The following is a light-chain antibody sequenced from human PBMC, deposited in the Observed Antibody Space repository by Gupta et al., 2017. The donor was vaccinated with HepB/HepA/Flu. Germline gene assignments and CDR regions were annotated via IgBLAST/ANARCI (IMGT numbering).Light chain of an antibody. V-gene: IGKV2-30*01. Sequence: DVVLTQSPLSLPVNLGQPASISCRSSQSLVFSDGNTFLHWFQQRPGQSPRRLLYQVSKRDSGVPERFSGSGSGTDFTLRISRVEAEDVAIYYCVQGTHWPTFGGGTKVEIK. CDR2: QVS. CDR1: QSLVFSDGNTF. J-gene: IGKJ4*01. CDR3: VQGTHWPT.